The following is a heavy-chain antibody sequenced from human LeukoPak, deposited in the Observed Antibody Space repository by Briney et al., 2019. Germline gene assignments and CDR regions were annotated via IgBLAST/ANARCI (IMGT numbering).Heavy chain of an antibody. Sequence: GGSLRLSCAASGFTFSSYSMNWVRQAPGKGLEWVSSISSSSSYIYYADSVKGRFTISRDNAKNSLYLQMNSLRAEDTAVYYCARERGYCSSTSCYPFDYWGQGTLVTVSS. V-gene: IGHV3-21*04. CDR3: ARERGYCSSTSCYPFDY. CDR2: ISSSSSYI. D-gene: IGHD2-2*01. J-gene: IGHJ4*02. CDR1: GFTFSSYS.